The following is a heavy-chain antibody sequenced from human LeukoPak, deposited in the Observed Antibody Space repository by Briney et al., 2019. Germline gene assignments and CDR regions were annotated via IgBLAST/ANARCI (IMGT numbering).Heavy chain of an antibody. CDR2: IYYSGST. V-gene: IGHV4-39*01. CDR1: GGSISSISYY. D-gene: IGHD4-17*01. CDR3: SRLSYGDYGYYFDY. Sequence: SETLSLTCTVSGGSISSISYYWGWIRQPPGKGLEWIGSIYYSGSTYYNPSLKSRVTISVDTSKNQFSLKLSSVTAADTAVYYCSRLSYGDYGYYFDYWGQGTLVTVSS. J-gene: IGHJ4*02.